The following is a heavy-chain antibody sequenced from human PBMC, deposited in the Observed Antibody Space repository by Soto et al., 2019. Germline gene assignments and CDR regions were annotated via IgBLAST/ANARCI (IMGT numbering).Heavy chain of an antibody. V-gene: IGHV3-23*01. J-gene: IGHJ6*02. D-gene: IGHD6-19*01. CDR2: ISGSGVST. CDR3: AKEKTYSSGWDGMDV. CDR1: GFTFSSYA. Sequence: EVQLLESGGGLVQPGGYLRLSCVASGFTFSSYAMSWVRQAPGKGLEWVSAISGSGVSTYYADSVKGRFTISRDNSKNTLYLQMNSLRAEDTAVYYCAKEKTYSSGWDGMDVWGQGTTVTVSS.